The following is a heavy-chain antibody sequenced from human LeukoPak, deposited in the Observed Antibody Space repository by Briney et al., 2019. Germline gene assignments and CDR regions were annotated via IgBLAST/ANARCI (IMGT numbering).Heavy chain of an antibody. J-gene: IGHJ4*02. CDR1: GGSFSGYY. CDR3: ARHRDSIVTTYFDY. V-gene: IGHV4-59*08. CDR2: IYYSGST. Sequence: PSETLSLTCAVYGGSFSGYYWSWIRQPPGKGLEWIGYIYYSGSTNYNPSLKSRVTISVDTSKNQFSLKLSSVTAADTAVYYCARHRDSIVTTYFDYWGQGTLVTVSS. D-gene: IGHD3-16*02.